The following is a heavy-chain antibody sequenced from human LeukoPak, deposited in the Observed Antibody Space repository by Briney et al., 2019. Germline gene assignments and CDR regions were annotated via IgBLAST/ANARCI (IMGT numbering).Heavy chain of an antibody. D-gene: IGHD4-17*01. Sequence: PGRSLRLSCAASGFTFSSYGMHWVRQAPGKGLEWVAVIWYDGSNKYYADSVKGRFTISRDNSKNTLYLQMNSLRAEDTAVYYCAKSTYGERYFDYWGQGTLVTVTS. J-gene: IGHJ4*02. CDR2: IWYDGSNK. V-gene: IGHV3-33*06. CDR1: GFTFSSYG. CDR3: AKSTYGERYFDY.